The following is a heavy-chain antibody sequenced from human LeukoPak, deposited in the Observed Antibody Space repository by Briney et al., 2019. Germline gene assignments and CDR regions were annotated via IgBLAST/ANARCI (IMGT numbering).Heavy chain of an antibody. CDR2: INPNSGGT. J-gene: IGHJ5*02. V-gene: IGHV1-2*04. D-gene: IGHD1-26*01. CDR3: ARGGASVGAYNWFDP. Sequence: ASVKVSCKASGYTFTGYYMHWVRQAPGQGLEWMGWINPNSGGTNYAQKFQGWVTMTRDTSISTAYMELSRLRSDDTAVYYCARGGASVGAYNWFDPWGQGTLVTVSS. CDR1: GYTFTGYY.